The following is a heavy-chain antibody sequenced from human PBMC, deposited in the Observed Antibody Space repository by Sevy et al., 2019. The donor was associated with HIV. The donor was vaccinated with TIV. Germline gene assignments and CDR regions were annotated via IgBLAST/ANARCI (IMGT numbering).Heavy chain of an antibody. CDR2: IIPIFGTA. V-gene: IGHV1-69*13. CDR1: GGTFSSYA. Sequence: ASVKVSCKASGGTFSSYAISWVRQAPGQGLEWMGGIIPIFGTANCAQKFQGRVTITADESTSTAYMELSSLRSEDTAVYYCARDSRYCGSDWYCSVYWGQGTLVTVSS. D-gene: IGHD2-21*02. J-gene: IGHJ4*02. CDR3: ARDSRYCGSDWYCSVY.